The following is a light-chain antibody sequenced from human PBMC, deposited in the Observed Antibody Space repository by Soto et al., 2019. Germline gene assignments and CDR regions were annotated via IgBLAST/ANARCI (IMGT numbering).Light chain of an antibody. CDR1: RSNIGAGYD. Sequence: QSVLTQPPSVSGAPGQRVTISCTGSRSNIGAGYDVHWYQQLPGTAPKLLIYGNSDRPSGVPDRFSGSKSGTSASLAITGLQAEDEADYYCQPYDSSLSGDYVFGTGTRVTV. CDR3: QPYDSSLSGDYV. V-gene: IGLV1-40*01. J-gene: IGLJ1*01. CDR2: GNS.